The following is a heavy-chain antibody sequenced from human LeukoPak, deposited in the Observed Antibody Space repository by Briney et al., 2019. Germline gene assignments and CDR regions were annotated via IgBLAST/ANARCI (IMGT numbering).Heavy chain of an antibody. Sequence: GGSLRLSCAASGFTVSSNYMSWVRQAPGKGLEWVSVIYSGGSTYYADSVKGRFTISRDNSKNTLYLQMNSLRAEDTAVYYCARGIPYGDCELDHFDYWGQGTLVTVSS. CDR1: GFTVSSNY. CDR3: ARGIPYGDCELDHFDY. D-gene: IGHD4-17*01. V-gene: IGHV3-53*01. CDR2: IYSGGST. J-gene: IGHJ4*02.